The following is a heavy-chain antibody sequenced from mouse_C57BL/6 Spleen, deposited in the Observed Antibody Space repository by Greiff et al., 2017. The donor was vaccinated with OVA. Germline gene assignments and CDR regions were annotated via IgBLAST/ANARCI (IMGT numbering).Heavy chain of an antibody. CDR2: IYPGDGST. Sequence: VQLKESGPELVKPGASVKLSCKASGYTFTSYDINWVKQRPGQGLEWIGWIYPGDGSTKYNEKFKGKATLTVDTSSSTAYMELNSLTSEDSAVYVCAREGYGSSPFAYWGQGTLVTVSA. D-gene: IGHD1-1*01. CDR1: GYTFTSYD. J-gene: IGHJ3*01. CDR3: AREGYGSSPFAY. V-gene: IGHV1-85*01.